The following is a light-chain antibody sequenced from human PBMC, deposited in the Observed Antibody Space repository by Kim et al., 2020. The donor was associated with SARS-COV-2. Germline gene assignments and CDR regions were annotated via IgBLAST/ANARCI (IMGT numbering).Light chain of an antibody. Sequence: QSALTQPASVSGSPGQSITISCTGTSSDIGAYNYVSWYQQHPGKAPKLMIYDVTNRPSGVSNRFSGSKSGNTASLTISGLQAEDEADYYCRSYTAKTSLVFGGGTQLTVL. CDR1: SSDIGAYNY. J-gene: IGLJ3*02. V-gene: IGLV2-14*03. CDR3: RSYTAKTSLV. CDR2: DVT.